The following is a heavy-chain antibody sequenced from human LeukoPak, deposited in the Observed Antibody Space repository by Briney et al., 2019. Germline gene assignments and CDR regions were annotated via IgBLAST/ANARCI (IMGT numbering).Heavy chain of an antibody. J-gene: IGHJ4*02. CDR1: GGSFSGYY. Sequence: ASETLSLTCAVYGGSFSGYYWSWIRQPPGKGLEWIGEINHSGSTNYNPSLKSRVTISVDTSKNQFSLKLSSVTAADTAVYYCARGTMTTVTYYFDYWGQGTLVTVSS. D-gene: IGHD4-17*01. V-gene: IGHV4-34*01. CDR3: ARGTMTTVTYYFDY. CDR2: INHSGST.